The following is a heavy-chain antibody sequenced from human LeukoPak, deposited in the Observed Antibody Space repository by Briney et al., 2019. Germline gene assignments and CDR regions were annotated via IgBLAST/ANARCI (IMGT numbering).Heavy chain of an antibody. J-gene: IGHJ4*02. CDR2: IYYSGST. Sequence: SETLSLTCTVSGGSISSYYWSWIRQPPGKGLEWIGYIYYSGSTNYNPSLKSRVTISVDTSKNQFSLKLSSVTAADTAVYYCARGLAAAGTYDYWGQGTLVTVSS. V-gene: IGHV4-59*01. CDR1: GGSISSYY. D-gene: IGHD6-13*01. CDR3: ARGLAAAGTYDY.